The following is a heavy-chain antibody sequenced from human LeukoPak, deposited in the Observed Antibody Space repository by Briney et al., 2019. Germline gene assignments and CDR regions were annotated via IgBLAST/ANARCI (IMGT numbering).Heavy chain of an antibody. CDR2: IIPIFGIA. CDR3: ARTAPHKYCSSTSCYGGWFDP. CDR1: GGTFSSYA. D-gene: IGHD2-2*01. V-gene: IGHV1-69*04. J-gene: IGHJ5*02. Sequence: SVKVSRKASGGTFSSYAISWVRQAPGQGLEWMGRIIPIFGIANYAQKFQGRVTITADKSTSTAYMELSSLRSEDTAVYYCARTAPHKYCSSTSCYGGWFDPWGQGTLVTVSS.